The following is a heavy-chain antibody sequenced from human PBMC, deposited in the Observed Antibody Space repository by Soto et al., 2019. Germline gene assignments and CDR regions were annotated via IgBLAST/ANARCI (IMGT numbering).Heavy chain of an antibody. CDR2: IWYDGSNK. CDR3: PRDVMVTAMVMWYFDL. J-gene: IGHJ2*01. CDR1: GFTFSSYG. D-gene: IGHD2-21*02. V-gene: IGHV3-33*01. Sequence: QVQLVESGGGVVQPGRSLRLSCAASGFTFSSYGMHWVSQAPGKGLEWVAVIWYDGSNKYYADSVKGRFTISRDNSKNTLYLQMNSLRAEDTAVYYCPRDVMVTAMVMWYFDLWGRGTLVTVSS.